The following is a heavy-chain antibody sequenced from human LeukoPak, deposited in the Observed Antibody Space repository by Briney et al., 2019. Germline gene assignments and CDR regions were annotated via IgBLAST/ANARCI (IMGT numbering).Heavy chain of an antibody. J-gene: IGHJ4*02. V-gene: IGHV3-23*01. CDR1: GFTFSSYA. Sequence: GGSLRLSCAASGFTFSSYAMSWVRQTPGKGLEWVSAISGSGGSTYYADSVKGRFTISRDNSKNTLYLQMNSLRAEDTAAYYCARRALAGHDYWGQGTLVTVSS. D-gene: IGHD6-19*01. CDR3: ARRALAGHDY. CDR2: ISGSGGST.